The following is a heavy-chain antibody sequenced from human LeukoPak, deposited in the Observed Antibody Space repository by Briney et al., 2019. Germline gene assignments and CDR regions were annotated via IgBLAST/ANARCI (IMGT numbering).Heavy chain of an antibody. CDR2: ISSRSSYI. CDR1: GFTFSSYS. V-gene: IGHV3-21*01. J-gene: IGHJ4*02. D-gene: IGHD6-6*01. Sequence: GGSLRLSCAASGFTFSSYSMNWVRQAPGKGLEWVSSISSRSSYIYYADSVKGRFTISRDNAKNSLYLQMNSLRAEDTAVYYCARGYYEYSSSSGDYWGQGTLVTVSS. CDR3: ARGYYEYSSSSGDY.